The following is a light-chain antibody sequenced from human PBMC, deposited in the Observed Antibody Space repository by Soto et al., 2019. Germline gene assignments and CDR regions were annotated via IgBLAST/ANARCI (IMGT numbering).Light chain of an antibody. Sequence: VMTQSASTLSVSPEERATLSCRASQSISSNLAWYQQKPGQAPRLLFYDASTRATGIPARFSGSGSGTEFTLTISILQSEDFAVYYCQHYHGWPITFGQGTRLEIK. CDR1: QSISSN. CDR2: DAS. CDR3: QHYHGWPIT. V-gene: IGKV3-15*01. J-gene: IGKJ5*01.